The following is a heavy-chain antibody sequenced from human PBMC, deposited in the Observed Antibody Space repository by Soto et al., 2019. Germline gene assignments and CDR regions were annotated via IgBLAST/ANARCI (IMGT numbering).Heavy chain of an antibody. CDR2: INPNSGTT. V-gene: IGHV1-2*04. J-gene: IGHJ6*02. CDR1: GYTFTDYY. Sequence: QVQLVQSGAEVKKPGASVKVSCKASGYTFTDYYMHWVRQAPGQRLEWMGWINPNSGTTNYAQNFQGWVTMTRDTSITTVYMEVSRLRSDDTAVYYCARVPRGVYYGMDVWGQGTTVTVSS. D-gene: IGHD3-10*01. CDR3: ARVPRGVYYGMDV.